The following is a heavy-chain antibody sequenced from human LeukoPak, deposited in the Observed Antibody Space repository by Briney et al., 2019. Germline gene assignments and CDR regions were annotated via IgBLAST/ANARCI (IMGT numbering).Heavy chain of an antibody. D-gene: IGHD3-22*01. CDR2: INPSGGST. CDR3: ARVLGDSSGSDAFDI. J-gene: IGHJ3*02. CDR1: RYTFTSYY. V-gene: IGHV1-46*01. Sequence: ASVKVSCKASRYTFTSYYMHCVRQAPGQVLKWMGIINPSGGSTSYAQKFQCRVTITSDTSTRTVYMELSRLRSEDTAVYYCARVLGDSSGSDAFDIWGQGTMVTVSS.